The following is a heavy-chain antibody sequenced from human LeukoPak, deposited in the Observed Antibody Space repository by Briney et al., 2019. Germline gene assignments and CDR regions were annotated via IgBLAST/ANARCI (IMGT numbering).Heavy chain of an antibody. V-gene: IGHV4-39*07. Sequence: SEALSLTCTVSGGSISSSSYYWGWIRQPPGKGLEWIGRIYYSGSTNYNPSLKSRVTISVDTSKNQFSLKLSSVTAADTAVYYCASTYYYGSGSYYLDYWGQGTLVTVSS. CDR2: IYYSGST. CDR3: ASTYYYGSGSYYLDY. J-gene: IGHJ4*02. D-gene: IGHD3-10*01. CDR1: GGSISSSSYY.